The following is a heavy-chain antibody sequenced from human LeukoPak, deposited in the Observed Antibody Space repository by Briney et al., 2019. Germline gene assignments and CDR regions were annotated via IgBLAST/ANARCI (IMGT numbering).Heavy chain of an antibody. CDR3: ARESPYSXXXFKY. CDR1: GYTFTGYY. CDR2: INPNSGGT. D-gene: IGHD4-11*01. Sequence: ASVKVSCKASGYTFTGYYMHWVRQAPGQGLEWMGWINPNSGGTNYAQKFQGRVTMTRDTSISTAYMELSRLRSDDTAVYYCARESPYSXXXFKYWGQGTLVTVSS. J-gene: IGHJ4*02. V-gene: IGHV1-2*02.